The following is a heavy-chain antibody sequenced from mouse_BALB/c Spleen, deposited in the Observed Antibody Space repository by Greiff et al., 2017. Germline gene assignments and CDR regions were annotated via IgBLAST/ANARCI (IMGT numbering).Heavy chain of an antibody. CDR3: AREGKTGKNFDY. CDR2: INSDGGST. J-gene: IGHJ2*01. V-gene: IGHV5-2*01. CDR1: EYEFPSHD. D-gene: IGHD4-1*01. Sequence: EVHLVESGGGLVQPGESLKLSCESNEYEFPSHDMSWVRKTPEKRLELVAAINSDGGSTYYPDSVKGRFTISRDNAKNTLYLQMSSLKSEDTAMYYCAREGKTGKNFDYWGQGTTLTVSS.